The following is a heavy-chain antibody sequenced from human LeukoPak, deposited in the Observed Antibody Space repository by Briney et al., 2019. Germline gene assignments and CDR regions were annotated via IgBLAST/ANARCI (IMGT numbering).Heavy chain of an antibody. CDR1: GFTFSSYA. Sequence: GGSLRLSCAASGFTFSSYAMSWVRQAPGKGLEWVSAISGSGGSTYYADPVKGRFTISRVNSKNTLYLQRNSLRAEDTAVYYCAKACLASTVTSPASYYYYGMDVSGQGTTVTVSS. CDR2: ISGSGGST. V-gene: IGHV3-23*01. D-gene: IGHD4-17*01. J-gene: IGHJ6*02. CDR3: AKACLASTVTSPASYYYYGMDV.